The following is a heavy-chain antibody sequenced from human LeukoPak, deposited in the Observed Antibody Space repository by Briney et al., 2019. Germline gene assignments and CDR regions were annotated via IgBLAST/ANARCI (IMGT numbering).Heavy chain of an antibody. CDR1: GFIFSNYA. CDR3: AKGSPLLWFGELFFDY. V-gene: IGHV3-23*01. Sequence: PGGSLRLSCAPSGFIFSNYAMSWVRQAPGKGLEWVSDISDIGASTNYVGSVKGRFTISRDNSKNTLYLQMNSLRAEDTAVYYCAKGSPLLWFGELFFDYWGQGTLVTVSS. CDR2: ISDIGAST. D-gene: IGHD3-10*01. J-gene: IGHJ4*02.